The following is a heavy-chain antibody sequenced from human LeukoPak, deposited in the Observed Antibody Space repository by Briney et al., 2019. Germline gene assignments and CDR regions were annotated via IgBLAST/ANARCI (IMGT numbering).Heavy chain of an antibody. J-gene: IGHJ5*02. V-gene: IGHV4-4*09. D-gene: IGHD2-21*01. Sequence: SETLSLTCTVSGGSISSYCWSWVRQSPGKGLEWIGYIFTSGRTDYNPSLESRVTMSVDTSKNQLSMELRFLTAADTAVYYCATSHDVKTAPYDLWGQGTLVTVSS. CDR3: ATSHDVKTAPYDL. CDR2: IFTSGRT. CDR1: GGSISSYC.